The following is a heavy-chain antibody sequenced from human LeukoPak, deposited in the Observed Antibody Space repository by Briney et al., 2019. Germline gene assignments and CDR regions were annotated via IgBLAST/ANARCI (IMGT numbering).Heavy chain of an antibody. D-gene: IGHD6-19*01. V-gene: IGHV3-21*01. Sequence: PGGSLRLSCAASGFTFSSYSMNWVRRAPGKGLEWVSSISSSSSYIYYADSVKGRFTISRDNAKNSLYLQMNSLRAEDTAVYYCARDLQWLSGRTFDYWGQGTLVTVSS. CDR1: GFTFSSYS. J-gene: IGHJ4*02. CDR3: ARDLQWLSGRTFDY. CDR2: ISSSSSYI.